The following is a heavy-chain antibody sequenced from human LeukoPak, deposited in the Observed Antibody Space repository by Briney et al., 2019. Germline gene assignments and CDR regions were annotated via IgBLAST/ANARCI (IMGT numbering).Heavy chain of an antibody. CDR3: ATMGSNYDILTGYFDY. CDR2: FDPEDGET. D-gene: IGHD3-9*01. Sequence: ASVKVSCKVSGYTLTELSMHWVRQAPGKGLEWMGGFDPEDGETIYAQKFQGRVTMTEDTSTDTAYTELSSLRSEDTAVYYCATMGSNYDILTGYFDYWGQGTLVTVSS. J-gene: IGHJ4*02. CDR1: GYTLTELS. V-gene: IGHV1-24*01.